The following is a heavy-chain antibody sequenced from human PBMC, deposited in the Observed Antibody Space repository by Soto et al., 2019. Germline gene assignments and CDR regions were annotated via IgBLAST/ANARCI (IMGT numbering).Heavy chain of an antibody. J-gene: IGHJ5*02. CDR1: GASISSGDYY. CDR3: VRVWDCTGGACYNWFDP. V-gene: IGHV4-30-4*01. CDR2: IHYSGST. D-gene: IGHD2-8*02. Sequence: QVQLQESGPGLVKPSQTLSLTCTVSGASISSGDYYWSWIRQPPGKGPEWIAYIHYSGSTYYNPSHNGRFTISVATSKSQFSLKLTSVTAADSAVYYCVRVWDCTGGACYNWFDPWGQGTLVTVSS.